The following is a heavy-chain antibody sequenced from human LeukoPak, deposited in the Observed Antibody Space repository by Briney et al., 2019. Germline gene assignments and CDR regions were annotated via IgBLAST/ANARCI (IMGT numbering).Heavy chain of an antibody. CDR3: ARGLQENLAWLTAFSAFDI. V-gene: IGHV1-69*06. CDR2: IIPIFGTA. D-gene: IGHD6-19*01. Sequence: SVKVSCKASGGTFSSYAISWVRQAPGQGLEWMGGIIPIFGTANYAQKFQGRVTITADKSTSTAYMELRSLRSDDTAVYYCARGLQENLAWLTAFSAFDIWGQGTMVTVSS. CDR1: GGTFSSYA. J-gene: IGHJ3*02.